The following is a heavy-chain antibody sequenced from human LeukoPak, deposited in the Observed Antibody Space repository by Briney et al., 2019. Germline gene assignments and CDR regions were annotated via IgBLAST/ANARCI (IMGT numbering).Heavy chain of an antibody. V-gene: IGHV4-39*01. CDR1: GGSISSSSYY. CDR3: ARLSIAAPNYYFDC. D-gene: IGHD6-6*01. Sequence: SETLALTCNVSGGSISSSSYYWGWIRQPPGKGLEWIGSIYYSGGTYYNPSLKSRVTISVDTSKNQFSLKLSSVTAADTAVYYCARLSIAAPNYYFDCWGQGTLVTVSS. J-gene: IGHJ4*02. CDR2: IYYSGGT.